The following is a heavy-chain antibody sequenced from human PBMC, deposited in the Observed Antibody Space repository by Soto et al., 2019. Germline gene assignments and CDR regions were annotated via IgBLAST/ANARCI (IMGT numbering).Heavy chain of an antibody. V-gene: IGHV1-18*01. Sequence: ASVKVSCKASGYTFTSYGISWVRQAPGQGLEWMGWISAYNGNTKYAQKLQGRVTMTTDTSTSTAYMELRSLRSDDTAVYYCARGKNYYDSSGQLFDYWGQGTLVTVSS. D-gene: IGHD3-22*01. J-gene: IGHJ4*02. CDR1: GYTFTSYG. CDR3: ARGKNYYDSSGQLFDY. CDR2: ISAYNGNT.